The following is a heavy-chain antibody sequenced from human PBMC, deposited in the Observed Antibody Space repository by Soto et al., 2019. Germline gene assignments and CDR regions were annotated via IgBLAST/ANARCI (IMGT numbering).Heavy chain of an antibody. CDR3: TTDQAHIVVVPAATPESVNDY. J-gene: IGHJ4*02. D-gene: IGHD2-2*01. CDR1: GFTFSNAW. CDR2: IKSKTDGGTT. Sequence: PGGSLRLSCAASGFTFSNAWMSWVRQAPGKGLEWVGRIKSKTDGGTTDYAAPGKSRFTISRDDSKNTLYLQMNSLKTEHTAVYYCTTDQAHIVVVPAATPESVNDYWGQGTLVTVSS. V-gene: IGHV3-15*01.